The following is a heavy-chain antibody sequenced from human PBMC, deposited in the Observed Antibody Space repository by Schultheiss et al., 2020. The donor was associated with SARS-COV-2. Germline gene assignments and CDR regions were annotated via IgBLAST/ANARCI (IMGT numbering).Heavy chain of an antibody. J-gene: IGHJ6*02. CDR1: GDSVSSNSAA. CDR3: ARDRRGLFSRYASYYYYYYGMDV. CDR2: TYYRSKWYN. V-gene: IGHV6-1*01. Sequence: SQTLSLTCAISGDSVSSNSAAWNWIRQSPSRGLEWLGRTYYRSKWYNDYAVSVKSRITINPDTSKNQFSLQLNSVTPEDTAVYYCARDRRGLFSRYASYYYYYYGMDVWGQGTTVTVSS. D-gene: IGHD3-10*01.